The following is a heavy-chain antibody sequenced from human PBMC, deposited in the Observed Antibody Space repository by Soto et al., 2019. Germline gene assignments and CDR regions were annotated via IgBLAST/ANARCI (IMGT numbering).Heavy chain of an antibody. J-gene: IGHJ3*02. CDR3: AKRPTSTGFGDPFDI. V-gene: IGHV3-23*01. CDR2: ISSSGGNT. CDR1: GFTFSTYG. D-gene: IGHD3-10*01. Sequence: GGPLRLSCAASGFTFSTYGMSGVRQAPGKGLEWVSTISSSGGNTYYTDSVKGRFTISRDNSKNTLYLQMNSLRAEDTAIYYCAKRPTSTGFGDPFDIWGQGTMVTVSS.